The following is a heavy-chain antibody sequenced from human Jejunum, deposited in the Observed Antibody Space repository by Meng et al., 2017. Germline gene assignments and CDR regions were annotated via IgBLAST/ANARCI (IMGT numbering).Heavy chain of an antibody. CDR1: GFTFNTYG. D-gene: IGHD4-17*01. Sequence: GEFLKISCAASGFTFNTYGMHWVRQAPGKGLEWVAGISYNGNIKDYADPVKGRFTISRDNSQDTLYLQMNSLSPEDTAVFYCAKAGSTIGDNYFDSWGQGTLVTVSS. J-gene: IGHJ4*02. CDR3: AKAGSTIGDNYFDS. V-gene: IGHV3-30*18. CDR2: ISYNGNIK.